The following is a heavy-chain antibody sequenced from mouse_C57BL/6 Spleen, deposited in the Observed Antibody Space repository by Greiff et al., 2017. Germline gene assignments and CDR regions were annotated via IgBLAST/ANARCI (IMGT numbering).Heavy chain of an antibody. D-gene: IGHD1-1*01. CDR2: IYPGSGNT. CDR1: GYTFTDYY. J-gene: IGHJ4*01. CDR3: ARHYGSGGVMDY. Sequence: VQRVESGAELVRPGASVKLSCKASGYTFTDYYINWVKQRPGQGLEWIARIYPGSGNTYYNEKFKGKATLTAEKSSSTAYMQLSSLTSEDSAVYFCARHYGSGGVMDYWGQGTSVTVSS. V-gene: IGHV1-76*01.